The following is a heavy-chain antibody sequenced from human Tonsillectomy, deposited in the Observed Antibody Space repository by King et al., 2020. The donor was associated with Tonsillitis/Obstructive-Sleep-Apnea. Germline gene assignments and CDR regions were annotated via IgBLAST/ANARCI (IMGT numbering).Heavy chain of an antibody. V-gene: IGHV4-39*01. J-gene: IGHJ4*02. D-gene: IGHD6-13*01. CDR2: IYYSGST. CDR3: ARRPKAAADPKDPYFDY. CDR1: GGSISSSSYY. Sequence: QLQESGPGLVKPSETLSLTCTVSGGSISSSSYYWGWIRQPPGKWLEWIGSIYYSGSTYYNPSLKSRVTLSVDTSRNQFSLKLSSVTAADTAVYYCARRPKAAADPKDPYFDYWGQGTLVTVSS.